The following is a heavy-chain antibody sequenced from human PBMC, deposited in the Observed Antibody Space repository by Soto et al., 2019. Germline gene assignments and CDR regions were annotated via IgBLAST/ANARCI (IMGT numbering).Heavy chain of an antibody. CDR1: GYTLTELS. CDR2: FDPEDGET. CDR3: ATNFIGKLLEWLSARPTRYYYGMDV. D-gene: IGHD3-3*01. J-gene: IGHJ6*02. V-gene: IGHV1-24*01. Sequence: SVKVSCKVSGYTLTELSMHWVRQAPGKGLEWTGGFDPEDGETIYAQKFQGRVTMTEDTSTDTAYMELSSLRSEDTAVYYCATNFIGKLLEWLSARPTRYYYGMDVWGQGTTVTVSS.